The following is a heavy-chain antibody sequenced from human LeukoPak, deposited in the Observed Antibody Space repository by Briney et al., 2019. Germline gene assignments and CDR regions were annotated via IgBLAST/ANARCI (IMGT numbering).Heavy chain of an antibody. D-gene: IGHD3-22*01. CDR2: ISGSGDNT. J-gene: IGHJ4*02. CDR3: AKGSYYDSSGSFYFDY. CDR1: GFTFSSYA. V-gene: IGHV3-23*01. Sequence: GGSLRLSCAASGFTFSSYAMSWVRQAPGKGLEWVSGISGSGDNTYYADSVKGRFTISRDNSRNTLYVQVNSLGTEDTAAYYCAKGSYYDSSGSFYFDYWGQGTLVTVSS.